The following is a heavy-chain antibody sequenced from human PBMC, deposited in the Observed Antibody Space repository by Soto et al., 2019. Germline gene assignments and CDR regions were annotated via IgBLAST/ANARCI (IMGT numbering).Heavy chain of an antibody. V-gene: IGHV3-23*01. Sequence: EVQLLESGGGLVQPGGSLRLSCAASGFTFSSYAMSWVRQAPGKGLEWVSAISGSGGSTYYADSVKGRFTISRDNSKNTLYLQMNSLRAEDTAVSYCAKERFRCSSTSCPSDYWGQGTLVTVSS. D-gene: IGHD2-2*01. CDR1: GFTFSSYA. CDR2: ISGSGGST. J-gene: IGHJ4*02. CDR3: AKERFRCSSTSCPSDY.